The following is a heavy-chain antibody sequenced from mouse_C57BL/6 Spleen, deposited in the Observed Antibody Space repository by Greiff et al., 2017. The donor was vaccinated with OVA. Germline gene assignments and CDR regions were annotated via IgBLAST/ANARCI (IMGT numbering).Heavy chain of an antibody. Sequence: VQGVEPGAELVKPGASVKVSCKASGYTFTSYWMHWVKQRPGQGLEWIGRIHPSDSDTNYNQKFKGKATLTVDKSSSTAYMQLSSLTSEDSAVYDCAIEGGPGYYFDYWGQGTTLTVSS. J-gene: IGHJ2*01. CDR1: GYTFTSYW. CDR3: AIEGGPGYYFDY. V-gene: IGHV1-74*01. CDR2: IHPSDSDT.